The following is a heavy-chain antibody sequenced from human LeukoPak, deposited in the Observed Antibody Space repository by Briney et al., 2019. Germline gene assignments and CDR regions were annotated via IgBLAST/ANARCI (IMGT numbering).Heavy chain of an antibody. CDR3: AKDYDFWSGYYSPTRGYFDY. Sequence: AGGSLRLSCAASGFTFSSSGMHWVRQAPGKGLEWVAFIRFDGSNKYYADSVKGRFTISRDNSKNTLYLQMNSLRAEDAAVYYCAKDYDFWSGYYSPTRGYFDYGGQGPLVTVSS. CDR2: IRFDGSNK. D-gene: IGHD3-3*01. CDR1: GFTFSSSG. J-gene: IGHJ4*02. V-gene: IGHV3-30*02.